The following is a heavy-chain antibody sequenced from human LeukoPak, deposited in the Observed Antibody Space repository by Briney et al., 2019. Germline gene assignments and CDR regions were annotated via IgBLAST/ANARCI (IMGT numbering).Heavy chain of an antibody. Sequence: GRTPRLSCAASGFTFSSYAMTWGPRAPGNGLQWGSGINNSGGATNSADSVEGRFTISRDNSTNKLYLQLNSLRAEDTAVYYCETRPPVNHARPDYWGQGTLVTVSS. CDR2: INNSGGAT. J-gene: IGHJ4*02. CDR1: GFTFSSYA. D-gene: IGHD2-2*01. V-gene: IGHV3-23*01. CDR3: ETRPPVNHARPDY.